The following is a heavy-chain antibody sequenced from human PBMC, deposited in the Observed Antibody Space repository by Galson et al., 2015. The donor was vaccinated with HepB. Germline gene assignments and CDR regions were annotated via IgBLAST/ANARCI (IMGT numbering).Heavy chain of an antibody. J-gene: IGHJ4*02. CDR2: IHSDGSSI. CDR1: GFTFSSNW. D-gene: IGHD6-19*01. Sequence: SLRLSCAASGFTFSSNWMQWVRQVPGKGLVWVSRIHSDGSSISYADSVKGRFTISRDNAKNTLYLQMNSLRAEDTAVYYCTRELYGSSYDWGQGTLVTVSS. CDR3: TRELYGSSYD. V-gene: IGHV3-74*01.